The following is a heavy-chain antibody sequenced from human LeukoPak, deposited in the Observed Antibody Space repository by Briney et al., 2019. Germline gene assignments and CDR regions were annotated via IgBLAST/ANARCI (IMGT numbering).Heavy chain of an antibody. J-gene: IGHJ4*02. Sequence: SETLSLTCAVYGGSFSGYYWSWISQPPGKGLEWIGVINHSGSTNYNPSLKSRVTISVDTSKNQFSLKLSSVTAADTAVYYCATTNVLLWFGELSKTAYFDYWGQGTLVTVSS. CDR3: ATTNVLLWFGELSKTAYFDY. D-gene: IGHD3-10*01. V-gene: IGHV4-34*01. CDR2: INHSGST. CDR1: GGSFSGYY.